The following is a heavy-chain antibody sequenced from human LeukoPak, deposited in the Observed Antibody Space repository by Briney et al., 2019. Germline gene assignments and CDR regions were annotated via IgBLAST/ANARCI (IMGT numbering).Heavy chain of an antibody. CDR3: ARSFRYSYGANWFDP. CDR1: GGSFSGYY. D-gene: IGHD5-18*01. CDR2: IYHSGST. V-gene: IGHV4-34*01. Sequence: SETLSLTCGVYGGSFSGYYWSWIHQPPGKGLEWLGSIYHSGSTYYNPSLKSRVTISVDTSKNQFSLKLSSVTAADTAVYYCARSFRYSYGANWFDPWGQGTLVTVSS. J-gene: IGHJ5*02.